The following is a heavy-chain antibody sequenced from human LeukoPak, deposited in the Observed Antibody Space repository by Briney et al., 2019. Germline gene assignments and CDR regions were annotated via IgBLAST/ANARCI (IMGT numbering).Heavy chain of an antibody. J-gene: IGHJ6*02. Sequence: GRSLRLSCAASGFSFSNYGMHWVRQAPGKGLEWVALLVYDGFYKYYTDSVKGRFTISRDDPTNTLYLQLTSLRVEDTAVYYCAKDLISMVRGSPMDVWGRGTTVTVS. CDR3: AKDLISMVRGSPMDV. D-gene: IGHD3-10*01. CDR1: GFSFSNYG. V-gene: IGHV3-30*18. CDR2: LVYDGFYK.